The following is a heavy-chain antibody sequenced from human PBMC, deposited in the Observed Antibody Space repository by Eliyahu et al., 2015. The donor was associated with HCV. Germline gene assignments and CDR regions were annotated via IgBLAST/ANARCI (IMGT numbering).Heavy chain of an antibody. CDR1: GFTFSSYG. V-gene: IGHV3-30*18. D-gene: IGHD6-13*01. J-gene: IGHJ4*02. Sequence: QVQLVESGGGVVQPGRSLRLSCAASGFTFSSYGMHWVRQAPGKGLEGVAVISYDGSNKYYADSVKGRFTISRDNSKNTLYLQMNSLRAEDTAVYYCAKDLGYSSSWYDYWGQGTLVTVSS. CDR2: ISYDGSNK. CDR3: AKDLGYSSSWYDY.